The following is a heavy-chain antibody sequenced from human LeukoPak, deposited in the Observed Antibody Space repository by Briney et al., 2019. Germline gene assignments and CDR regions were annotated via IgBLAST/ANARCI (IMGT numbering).Heavy chain of an antibody. CDR1: GFTFSTYS. V-gene: IGHV3-48*01. J-gene: IGHJ4*02. CDR2: ISSSSSTI. Sequence: GGSLRLSCAASGFTFSTYSMNWVRQAPGKGLEWVSYISSSSSTIYYADSVKGRFTISRDNAKNSLYLQMNSLRAEDTAVYYCAREGVDDYGDYVGYWGQGTLVTVSS. D-gene: IGHD4-17*01. CDR3: AREGVDDYGDYVGY.